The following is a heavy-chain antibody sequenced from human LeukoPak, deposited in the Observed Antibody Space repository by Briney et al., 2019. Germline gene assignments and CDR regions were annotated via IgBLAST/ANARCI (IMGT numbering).Heavy chain of an antibody. V-gene: IGHV4-34*01. D-gene: IGHD3-22*01. CDR3: ARDASRYYDSSGPDY. J-gene: IGHJ4*02. CDR1: GGSFSGYY. CDR2: INHSGST. Sequence: SETLSLTCAVYGGSFSGYYWSWIRQPPGKGLEWIGEINHSGSTNYNPSLKSRVTISVDTSKNQFSLKLSSVTAADTAVYYCARDASRYYDSSGPDYWGQGTLVTVSS.